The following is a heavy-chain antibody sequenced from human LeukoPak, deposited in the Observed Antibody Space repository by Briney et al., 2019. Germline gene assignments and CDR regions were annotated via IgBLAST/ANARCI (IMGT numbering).Heavy chain of an antibody. D-gene: IGHD3-10*01. V-gene: IGHV4-39*07. Sequence: SQTLSLTCTVSGASISSSNRWSWIRQPPGKGLEWIGSIYYGGSTYYSPSLKSRVTISLDTSKHQFSLKLSSVTAADTAVYYCSFNLGSGSYAFDIWGQGTMVTVSS. J-gene: IGHJ3*02. CDR3: SFNLGSGSYAFDI. CDR2: IYYGGST. CDR1: GASISSSNR.